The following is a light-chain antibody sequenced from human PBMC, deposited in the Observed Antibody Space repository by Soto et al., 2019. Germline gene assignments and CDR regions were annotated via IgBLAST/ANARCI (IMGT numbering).Light chain of an antibody. CDR3: SSYTSSSTLSTYV. CDR2: DVS. Sequence: QSALTQPASVSGSPGQSITISCTGTSSDVGGYNYVSWYQHHPGKAPKLMIYDVSNRPSGVSNRFSDSKSGNTASLIISGLQAEDEADYYCSSYTSSSTLSTYVFGTGTKVTVL. J-gene: IGLJ1*01. CDR1: SSDVGGYNY. V-gene: IGLV2-14*03.